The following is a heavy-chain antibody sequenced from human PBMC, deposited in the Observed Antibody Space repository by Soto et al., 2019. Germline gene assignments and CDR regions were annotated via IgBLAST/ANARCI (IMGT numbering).Heavy chain of an antibody. J-gene: IGHJ5*02. D-gene: IGHD2-15*01. V-gene: IGHV4-4*07. CDR2: ISTSGST. Sequence: SETLSLTCTVSGGSISNYYWTWIRQPAGKGLEWIGRISTSGSTNYSPSLKSRVTLSVDTSKNQFSLKLTSVTAADTAVYYCARDLGGNNWFDPWGQGTLVTVSS. CDR3: ARDLGGNNWFDP. CDR1: GGSISNYY.